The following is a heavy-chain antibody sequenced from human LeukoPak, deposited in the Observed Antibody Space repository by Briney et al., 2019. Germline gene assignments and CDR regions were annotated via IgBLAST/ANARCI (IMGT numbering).Heavy chain of an antibody. V-gene: IGHV3-30*04. CDR1: GFTFSSYA. D-gene: IGHD1-26*01. J-gene: IGHJ4*02. Sequence: HPGGSLRLSCAASGFTFSSYAMHWVRQAPGKGLEWVAVISYDGSNKYYADSVKGRFTISRDNSKNTLYLQMNSLRAEDTAVYYCARGHTGSYYRPFDYWGQGTLVTVSS. CDR2: ISYDGSNK. CDR3: ARGHTGSYYRPFDY.